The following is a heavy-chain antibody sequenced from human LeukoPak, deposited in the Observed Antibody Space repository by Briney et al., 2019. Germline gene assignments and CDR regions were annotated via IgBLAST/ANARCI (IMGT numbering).Heavy chain of an antibody. J-gene: IGHJ5*02. D-gene: IGHD7-27*01. Sequence: SETLSLTCTVSGGSISSSSYYWGWIRQPPGKGLEWIGSIYYSGSTYYSPSLKSRVTISVDTSKNQFSLKLSSVTAADTAVYYCARSHWGPFGSRIANWFGPWGQGTLVTVSS. CDR2: IYYSGST. V-gene: IGHV4-39*07. CDR1: GGSISSSSYY. CDR3: ARSHWGPFGSRIANWFGP.